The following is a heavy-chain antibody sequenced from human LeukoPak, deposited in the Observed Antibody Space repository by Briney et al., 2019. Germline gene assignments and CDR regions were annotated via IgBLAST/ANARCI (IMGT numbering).Heavy chain of an antibody. CDR3: AYRFHSVWFGEFHNWFDP. V-gene: IGHV4-39*01. D-gene: IGHD3-10*01. CDR1: GDSISSSSYD. Sequence: PSETLSLACTVSGDSISSSSYDSGWIRQPPGKGLEWIGSIYYSGSTYYNPSLKSRVTISVDTSKNQFSLKLSSVTAADTAVYYCAYRFHSVWFGEFHNWFDPWGQGTLVTVSS. CDR2: IYYSGST. J-gene: IGHJ5*02.